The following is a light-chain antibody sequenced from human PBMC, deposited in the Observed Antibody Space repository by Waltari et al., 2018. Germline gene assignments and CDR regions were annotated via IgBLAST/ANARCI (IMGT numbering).Light chain of an antibody. CDR1: QDIFTY. CDR2: DAS. V-gene: IGKV1-33*01. J-gene: IGKJ4*01. Sequence: DVQMTQSPSSLSASMGARVTITCQASQDIFTYLNWYPQRPGKAPKVLIYDASKLETGVPSRFSGSGSGTHFNFTIRSLQPEDGGTYYCQHYANFPLTFGGGTKVEIK. CDR3: QHYANFPLT.